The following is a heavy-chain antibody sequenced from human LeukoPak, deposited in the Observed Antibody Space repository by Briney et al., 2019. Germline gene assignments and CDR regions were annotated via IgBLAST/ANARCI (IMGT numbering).Heavy chain of an antibody. CDR1: GFTFSSYW. V-gene: IGHV3-7*01. CDR2: IKQDGSEK. D-gene: IGHD1-1*01. Sequence: GGSLRLSCAASGFTFSSYWMSWVRQAPGEGLEWVANIKQDGSEKYYVDSVKGRFTLSRDNAKNSLYLQMNSLRAEDTAVYYCASGNAIFDYWGQGTLVTVSS. CDR3: ASGNAIFDY. J-gene: IGHJ4*02.